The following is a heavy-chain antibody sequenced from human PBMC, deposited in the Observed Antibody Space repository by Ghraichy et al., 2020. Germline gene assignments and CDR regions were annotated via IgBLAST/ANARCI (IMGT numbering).Heavy chain of an antibody. Sequence: GGSLRLSCAASGFTFSSYAMSWVRQAPGKGLEWVSAISGSGGSTYYADSVKVRFTISRDNSKNTLYLQMNSLRDEDTAVYYCAKTIVGATNDSSYWYFDLWGSGTLVTVSS. D-gene: IGHD1-26*01. CDR2: ISGSGGST. CDR3: AKTIVGATNDSSYWYFDL. J-gene: IGHJ2*01. CDR1: GFTFSSYA. V-gene: IGHV3-23*01.